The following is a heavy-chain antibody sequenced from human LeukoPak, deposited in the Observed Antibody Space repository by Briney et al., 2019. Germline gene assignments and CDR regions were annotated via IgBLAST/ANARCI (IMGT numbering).Heavy chain of an antibody. CDR2: IKDDGSET. D-gene: IGHD3-3*01. V-gene: IGHV3-7*03. J-gene: IGHJ5*02. Sequence: GGSLRLSCAASRFTFSNYWMAWVRQAPGRGLEWVANIKDDGSETYYVASVKGRFTISRDNAKNSVSLQLNSLRAEDTAVYFCVRSIDAWGQGTLVTVSS. CDR3: VRSIDA. CDR1: RFTFSNYW.